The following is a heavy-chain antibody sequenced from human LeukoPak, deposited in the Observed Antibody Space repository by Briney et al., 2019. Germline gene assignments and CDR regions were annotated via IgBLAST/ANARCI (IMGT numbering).Heavy chain of an antibody. J-gene: IGHJ5*02. CDR1: GGSISSYY. V-gene: IGHV4-34*01. CDR3: ARGGAVAGPVGFDP. Sequence: SETLSLTCTVSGGSISSYYWSWIRQPPGKGLEWIGEINHSGSTNYNPSLKSRVTISVDTSKNQFSLKLSSVTAADTAVYYCARGGAVAGPVGFDPWGQGTLVTVSS. CDR2: INHSGST. D-gene: IGHD6-19*01.